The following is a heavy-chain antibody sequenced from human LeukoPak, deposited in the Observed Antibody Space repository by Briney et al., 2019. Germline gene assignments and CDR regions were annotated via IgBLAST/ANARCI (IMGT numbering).Heavy chain of an antibody. CDR3: ATDQDSSGCLDY. D-gene: IGHD6-25*01. CDR2: ISSSSSYT. CDR1: GFTFSSYS. J-gene: IGHJ4*02. Sequence: GGSLRLSCAASGFTFSSYSMKWVRQAPGKGLEWVSYISSSSSYTNYADSVKGRFTISRDNAKNSLYLQMNSLRAEDTAVYYCATDQDSSGCLDYWGQGTLVTVSS. V-gene: IGHV3-21*05.